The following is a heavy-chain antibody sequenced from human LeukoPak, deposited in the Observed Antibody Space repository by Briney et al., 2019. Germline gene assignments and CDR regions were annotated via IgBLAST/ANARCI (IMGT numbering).Heavy chain of an antibody. CDR3: ARGRGVKYNSDRIYSFDY. Sequence: SETLSLTCAVYGGSFSGYYWSWIRQPPGKGLEWIGEINHSGSTNYNPSLKTRVTISIDTSNNQFSLKLSSVTAADTAVYYCARGRGVKYNSDRIYSFDYWGQGTLVTVSS. CDR1: GGSFSGYY. CDR2: INHSGST. J-gene: IGHJ4*02. D-gene: IGHD1-1*01. V-gene: IGHV4-34*01.